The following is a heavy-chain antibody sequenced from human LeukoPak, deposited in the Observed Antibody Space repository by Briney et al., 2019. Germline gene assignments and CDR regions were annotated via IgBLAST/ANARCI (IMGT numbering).Heavy chain of an antibody. J-gene: IGHJ4*02. D-gene: IGHD1-26*01. V-gene: IGHV1-18*01. CDR3: ARWSGSYFRFDY. CDR2: ISAYNGNT. Sequence: ASVKVSCKASGYTFTSYGISWVRRAPGQGLEWMGWISAYNGNTDYAQKLQGRVTMTTDTSTSTAYMELRSLRSDDTAVYYCARWSGSYFRFDYWGQGTLVSVSS. CDR1: GYTFTSYG.